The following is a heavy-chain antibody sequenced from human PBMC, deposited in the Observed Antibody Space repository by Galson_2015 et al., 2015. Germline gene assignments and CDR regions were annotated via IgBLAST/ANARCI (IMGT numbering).Heavy chain of an antibody. J-gene: IGHJ4*02. CDR2: INAGNGNT. V-gene: IGHV1-3*01. Sequence: SVKVSCKASGYTFTSYAMHWVRQAPGQRLEWMGWINAGNGNTKYSQKFQGRVTITRDTSASTAYMELSSLGSEDTAVYYCARVLLWFGEPPGDYWGQGTLVTVSS. D-gene: IGHD3-10*01. CDR1: GYTFTSYA. CDR3: ARVLLWFGEPPGDY.